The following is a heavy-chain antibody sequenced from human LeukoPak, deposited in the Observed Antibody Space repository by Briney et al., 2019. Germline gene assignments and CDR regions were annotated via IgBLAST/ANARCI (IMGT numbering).Heavy chain of an antibody. J-gene: IGHJ4*02. CDR3: AREGERIAAAGDFDY. V-gene: IGHV3-30*04. CDR1: GFTFSSYA. D-gene: IGHD6-13*01. CDR2: ISYDGSNK. Sequence: PGGSLRLSCAASGFTFSSYAMHWVRQAPGKGLEWVAVISYDGSNKYYADSVKGRFTISRDNSKNTLYLQMNSLRAEDTAVYYCAREGERIAAAGDFDYWGQGTLVTVSS.